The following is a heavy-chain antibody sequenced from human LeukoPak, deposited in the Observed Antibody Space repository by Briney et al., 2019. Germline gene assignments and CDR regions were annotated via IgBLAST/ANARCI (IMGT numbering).Heavy chain of an antibody. CDR2: IYYSGST. J-gene: IGHJ6*02. CDR1: GGPISFYY. D-gene: IGHD3-10*01. CDR3: ARHRRTVVRAAPYGMDV. V-gene: IGHV4-59*08. Sequence: SETLPLTCTVCGGPISFYYGRGIRQPPGKGLEWIGYIYYSGSTNYNPSLESRVTISVDPSNSQFSLKLISVTAADTAVYYCARHRRTVVRAAPYGMDVWGQGTTVTVSS.